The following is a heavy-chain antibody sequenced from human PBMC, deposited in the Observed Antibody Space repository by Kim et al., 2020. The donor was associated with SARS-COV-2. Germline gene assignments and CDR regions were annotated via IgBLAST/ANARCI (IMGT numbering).Heavy chain of an antibody. CDR2: INAGNGNT. J-gene: IGHJ5*02. CDR3: ARDRHDIVVVPAAPNNWFDP. D-gene: IGHD2-2*01. Sequence: ASVKVSCKASGYTFTSYAMHWVRQAPGQRLEWMGWINAGNGNTKYSQKFQGRVTITRDTSASTAYMELSSLRSEDTAVYYCARDRHDIVVVPAAPNNWFDPWGQGTLVTVSS. CDR1: GYTFTSYA. V-gene: IGHV1-3*01.